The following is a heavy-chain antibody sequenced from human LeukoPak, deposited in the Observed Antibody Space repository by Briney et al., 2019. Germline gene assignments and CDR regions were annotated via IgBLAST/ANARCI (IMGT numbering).Heavy chain of an antibody. J-gene: IGHJ4*02. Sequence: GGSLGLSCAASGFSLSNYWMNWVRQAPGKGLEWVANIKQDGSEKNYVDSVKGRFSISRDNAKNSLILQMNSLRDEDTAVYYCARGVWAPFDSWGQGTLVSVSS. CDR1: GFSLSNYW. CDR2: IKQDGSEK. D-gene: IGHD7-27*01. CDR3: ARGVWAPFDS. V-gene: IGHV3-7*01.